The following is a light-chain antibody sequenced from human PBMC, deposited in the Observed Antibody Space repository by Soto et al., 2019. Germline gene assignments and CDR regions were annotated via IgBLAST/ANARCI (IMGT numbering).Light chain of an antibody. V-gene: IGKV1-12*01. CDR1: QGISNW. CDR2: DAS. CDR3: QQTDNFPWT. Sequence: DIQMTQSPSSVSASVGDRVTITCRASQGISNWLAWYQQRPGRAPKLLIYDASTLQSGVPSRFSGGGSGTDFTLTISSLQPEDYAISFCQQTDNFPWTFGQGTKVEIK. J-gene: IGKJ1*01.